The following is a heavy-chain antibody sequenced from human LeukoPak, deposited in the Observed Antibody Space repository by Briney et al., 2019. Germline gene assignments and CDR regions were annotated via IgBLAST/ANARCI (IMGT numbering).Heavy chain of an antibody. CDR3: ARDQYYYDSSAPPLY. CDR1: GFSFSDYY. CDR2: ISSSGNTI. D-gene: IGHD3-22*01. J-gene: IGHJ4*02. V-gene: IGHV3-11*01. Sequence: PGGSLRLSCAASGFSFSDYYMSWIRQAPGKGLEWVSYISSSGNTIYYADSVKGRFTISRDNAKNSLYLQMNSLRAEDMAVYYCARDQYYYDSSAPPLYWGQGTLVTVSS.